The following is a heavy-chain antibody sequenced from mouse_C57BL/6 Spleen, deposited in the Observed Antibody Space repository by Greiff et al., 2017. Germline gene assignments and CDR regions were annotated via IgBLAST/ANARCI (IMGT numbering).Heavy chain of an antibody. CDR3: ARRGNYGSSRWYFDV. J-gene: IGHJ1*03. D-gene: IGHD1-1*01. CDR1: GYTFTSYW. Sequence: VQLQQPGAELVKPGASVKLSCKASGYTFTSYWMQWVKQRPGQGLEWIGEIDPSDSYTNYNQKFKGKATLTVDTSSSTAYMQLSSLTSEDSAVYYCARRGNYGSSRWYFDVWGTGTTVTVSS. V-gene: IGHV1-50*01. CDR2: IDPSDSYT.